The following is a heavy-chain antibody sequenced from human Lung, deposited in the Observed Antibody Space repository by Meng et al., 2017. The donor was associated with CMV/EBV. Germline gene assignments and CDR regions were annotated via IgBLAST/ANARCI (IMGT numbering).Heavy chain of an antibody. CDR3: ARDAADSTSPAWFDP. D-gene: IGHD2-2*01. V-gene: IGHV3-74*01. CDR1: GFTLSRYW. Sequence: SGFTLSRYWRHWVRKAPGKGLVWVSRINRDGSSTSYADAVKGRFTISRDNAKNTLYLQMNSLRVEDTAVYYCARDAADSTSPAWFDPWGQGTLVTVSS. J-gene: IGHJ5*02. CDR2: INRDGSST.